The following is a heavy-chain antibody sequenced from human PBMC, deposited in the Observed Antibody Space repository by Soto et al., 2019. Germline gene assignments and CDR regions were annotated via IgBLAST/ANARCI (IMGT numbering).Heavy chain of an antibody. CDR2: ISAYNGNT. D-gene: IGHD2-15*01. V-gene: IGHV1-18*01. CDR1: GYTFTSYG. Sequence: ASVKVSGKASGYTFTSYGISWVRQAPGQGLEWMGWISAYNGNTNYAQKLQGRVTMTTDTSTSTAYMELRSLRSDDTAVYYCARDPPDMSAFDYWGQGTLVTVSS. J-gene: IGHJ4*02. CDR3: ARDPPDMSAFDY.